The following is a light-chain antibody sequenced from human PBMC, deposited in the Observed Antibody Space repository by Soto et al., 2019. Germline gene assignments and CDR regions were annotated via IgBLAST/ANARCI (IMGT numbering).Light chain of an antibody. CDR3: SSFAGSNEMV. CDR1: SSDVGGYNY. V-gene: IGLV2-8*01. CDR2: EVS. J-gene: IGLJ2*01. Sequence: QSALTQPPSAAGSPGQSVTISCTGTSSDVGGYNYVSWYQQHPGKAPKVMIYEVSKRPSGVPDRFSGSKSGNTASLTVSGHQAEDEADYYCSSFAGSNEMVFGGGTKLTVL.